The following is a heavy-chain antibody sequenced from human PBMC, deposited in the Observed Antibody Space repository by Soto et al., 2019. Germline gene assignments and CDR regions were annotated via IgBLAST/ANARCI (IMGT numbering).Heavy chain of an antibody. CDR1: GGTFSSYT. CDR2: IIPILGIA. D-gene: IGHD2-8*01. Sequence: QVQLVQSGAEVKKPGSSVKVSCKASGGTFSSYTISWVRQAPGQGLEWMGRIIPILGIANYAQKFQGRVTITADKSTSTAYMELSSLRSEDTAVYYCASFSMVYAMHYYYYYMDVWGKGTTVTVSS. J-gene: IGHJ6*03. CDR3: ASFSMVYAMHYYYYYMDV. V-gene: IGHV1-69*02.